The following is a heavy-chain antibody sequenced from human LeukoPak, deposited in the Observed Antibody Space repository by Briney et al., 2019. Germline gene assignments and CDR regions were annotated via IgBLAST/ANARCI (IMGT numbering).Heavy chain of an antibody. CDR1: GFTFSTYA. Sequence: GGSLRLSCAASGFTFSTYAMSWVRQAPGKGLEWVSAISSTSVSTYYADSVKGRFTISRGNSNNILFLQMNSLRAEDTAIYYCTKLPSAWWLGNYFDYWDQGTLVTVSS. V-gene: IGHV3-23*01. CDR3: TKLPSAWWLGNYFDY. CDR2: ISSTSVST. J-gene: IGHJ4*02. D-gene: IGHD2-8*02.